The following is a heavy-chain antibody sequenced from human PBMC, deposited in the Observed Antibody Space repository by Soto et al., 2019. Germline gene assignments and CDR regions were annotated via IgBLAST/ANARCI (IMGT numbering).Heavy chain of an antibody. Sequence: PSETLSLTCTVSGGSISSYYLSWIRQPPGKGLEWIGYIYYSGSTNYNPSLKSRVTISVDTSKNQFSLKLSSVTAADTAVYYCARFRVVVAATGFDPWGQGTLVTVS. D-gene: IGHD2-15*01. J-gene: IGHJ5*02. CDR3: ARFRVVVAATGFDP. CDR1: GGSISSYY. V-gene: IGHV4-59*01. CDR2: IYYSGST.